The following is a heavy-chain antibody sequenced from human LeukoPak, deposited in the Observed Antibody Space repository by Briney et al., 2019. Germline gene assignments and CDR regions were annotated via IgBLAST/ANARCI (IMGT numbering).Heavy chain of an antibody. Sequence: GSLRLSCAASGLTFSKSALTWVRQAPGKGLEWVSTITDVGDIFYTYSVRGRFTISRDNSKNTVYMQMDGLRAEDTAVYYCTRDRGGNPTDVFDYWGQGTLVTVSS. V-gene: IGHV3-23*01. CDR1: GLTFSKSA. D-gene: IGHD4-23*01. J-gene: IGHJ4*02. CDR2: ITDVGDI. CDR3: TRDRGGNPTDVFDY.